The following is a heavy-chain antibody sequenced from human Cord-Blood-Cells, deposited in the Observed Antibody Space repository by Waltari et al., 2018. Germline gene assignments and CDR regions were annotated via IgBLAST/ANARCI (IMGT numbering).Heavy chain of an antibody. J-gene: IGHJ6*02. V-gene: IGHV1-3*01. CDR1: GYTFTSYA. CDR3: ARVGATSPDYYYYYGIDV. CDR2: INAGNGNT. Sequence: QVQLVQSGAEVKKPGASVKVSCKASGYTFTSYAMHWVRQAPGQRLEWMGWINAGNGNTKYSQKFQGRVTITRDTSASTAYMELSSLRSEDTAVYYCARVGATSPDYYYYYGIDVWGQGTTVTVSS. D-gene: IGHD1-26*01.